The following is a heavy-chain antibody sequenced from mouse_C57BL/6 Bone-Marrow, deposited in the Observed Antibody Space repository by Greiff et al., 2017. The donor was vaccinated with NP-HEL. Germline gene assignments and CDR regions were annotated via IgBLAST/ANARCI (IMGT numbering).Heavy chain of an antibody. D-gene: IGHD2-1*01. CDR1: GYAFSSSW. V-gene: IGHV1-82*01. CDR2: IYPGDGDT. Sequence: QVQLQQSGPELVKPGASVKISCKASGYAFSSSWMNWVKQRPGKGLEWIGRIYPGDGDTNYNGKFKGKATLTADKSSSTAYMQLSSLTSEDSAVYFCARCVYYGNLYWYFDVWGTGTTVTVSS. CDR3: ARCVYYGNLYWYFDV. J-gene: IGHJ1*03.